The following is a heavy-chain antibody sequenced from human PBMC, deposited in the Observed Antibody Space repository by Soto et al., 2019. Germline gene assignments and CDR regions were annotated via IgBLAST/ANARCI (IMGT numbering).Heavy chain of an antibody. V-gene: IGHV3-23*01. J-gene: IGHJ2*01. CDR1: GFTFSSYA. D-gene: IGHD2-15*01. Sequence: EVQLLESGGGLVQPGGSLRLSCAASGFTFSSYAMNWVRQAPGKGLEWVSVISGSGGSTYYADSVKGRFTISRDKSKNPLYLQMTTLTAPDTPVYYCATRTLRWSFDLCRPGTLVTVSS. CDR3: ATRTLRWSFDL. CDR2: ISGSGGST.